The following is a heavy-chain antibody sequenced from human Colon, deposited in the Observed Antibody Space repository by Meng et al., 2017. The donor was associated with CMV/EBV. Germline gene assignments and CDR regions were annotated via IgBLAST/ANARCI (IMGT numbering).Heavy chain of an antibody. CDR2: ISPTSTNI. CDR3: ARSRDIVIVEATQAVFDI. V-gene: IGHV3-21*04. D-gene: IGHD2/OR15-2a*01. Sequence: GESLKISCVASGLSSYNILWVRQAPGKGLEWVSSISPTSTNIFYADSVRGRFSVSRDNAQNSVYLQMNSLRAEDTAVYYCARSRDIVIVEATQAVFDIWGQGTMVTVSS. CDR1: GLSSYN. J-gene: IGHJ3*02.